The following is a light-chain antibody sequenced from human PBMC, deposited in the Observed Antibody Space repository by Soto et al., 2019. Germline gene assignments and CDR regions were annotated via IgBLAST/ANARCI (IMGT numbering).Light chain of an antibody. CDR1: QSMSSN. V-gene: IGKV3-15*01. CDR2: GAS. CDR3: QQYNQWPGT. Sequence: EIVLTQSPATLAVSPGESATLSCRASQSMSSNLAWYQQKPGQSPRLLIYGASSRATGVPVRFSGSGSGVAFTLTISGLQSEDFAVYHCQQYNQWPGTFGQGTKVEIK. J-gene: IGKJ1*01.